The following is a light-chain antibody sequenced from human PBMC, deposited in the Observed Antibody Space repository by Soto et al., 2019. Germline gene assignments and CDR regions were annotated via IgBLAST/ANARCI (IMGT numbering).Light chain of an antibody. CDR1: SSNIGRNT. Sequence: QSVLTQPPSASGTPGQRVTISCSGSSSNIGRNTVNWYQQLPGTAPKLLIYGNNQRPSGVPARISGSKSGTSASLAISGLQSEDEADYYCAAWDDSLNGHVVFGRGTKVTVL. J-gene: IGLJ2*01. V-gene: IGLV1-44*01. CDR2: GNN. CDR3: AAWDDSLNGHVV.